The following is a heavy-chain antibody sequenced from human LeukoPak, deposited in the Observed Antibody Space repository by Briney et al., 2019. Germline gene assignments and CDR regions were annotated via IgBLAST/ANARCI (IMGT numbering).Heavy chain of an antibody. CDR2: IYYSGST. J-gene: IGHJ4*02. D-gene: IGHD6-6*01. V-gene: IGHV4-31*03. Sequence: SETLSLTCTVSGGSISSGGYYWSWIRQHPGKGLEWIGYIYYSGSTYYNPSLKSRVTISVDTSKNQFSLKLSSGTAADTAVYYCARDGLGSSGFDYWGQGTLVTVSS. CDR1: GGSISSGGYY. CDR3: ARDGLGSSGFDY.